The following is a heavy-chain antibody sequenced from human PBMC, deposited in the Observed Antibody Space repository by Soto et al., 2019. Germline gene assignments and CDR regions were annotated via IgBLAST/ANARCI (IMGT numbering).Heavy chain of an antibody. CDR2: IVPIVDTS. CDR1: GGTFSSYA. D-gene: IGHD5-12*01. J-gene: IGHJ4*02. Sequence: QVQLVQSGAEVRQPASSVKVSCKTSGGTFSSYAISWVRQAPGQGLEWMGGIVPIVDTSTYAQKFPGRVTITADESSSTVYMELSSLRSDDTAVYYCVRVVAIPGYPDHWGQGTLVTVSS. V-gene: IGHV1-69*12. CDR3: VRVVAIPGYPDH.